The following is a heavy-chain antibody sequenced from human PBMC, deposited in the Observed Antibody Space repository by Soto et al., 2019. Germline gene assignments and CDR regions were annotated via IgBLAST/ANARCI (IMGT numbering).Heavy chain of an antibody. J-gene: IGHJ3*02. CDR3: ARDDYGGNSDDDAFDI. CDR1: GGTFSSYA. V-gene: IGHV1-69*01. D-gene: IGHD4-17*01. Sequence: QVQLVQSGAEVKKPGSSVKVSCKASGGTFSSYAISWVRQAPGQGLEWMGGIIPIFGTANYAQKFQGRVTITADESTSTAYMELISLRSEDTAVYYCARDDYGGNSDDDAFDIWGQGTMVTVSS. CDR2: IIPIFGTA.